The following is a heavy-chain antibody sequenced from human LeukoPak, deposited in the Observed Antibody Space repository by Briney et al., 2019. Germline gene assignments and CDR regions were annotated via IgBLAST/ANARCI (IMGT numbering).Heavy chain of an antibody. V-gene: IGHV4-39*07. CDR2: IYYSGST. Sequence: SETLSLTCTVSGGSISSSSYYWGWIRQPPGKGLEWIGSIYYSGSTYYNPSLKSRVTISVDTSKNQFSLKLSSVTAADTAVYYCARVYDRSGHYFDYWGQGTLVTVSS. CDR1: GGSISSSSYY. CDR3: ARVYDRSGHYFDY. J-gene: IGHJ4*02. D-gene: IGHD3-3*01.